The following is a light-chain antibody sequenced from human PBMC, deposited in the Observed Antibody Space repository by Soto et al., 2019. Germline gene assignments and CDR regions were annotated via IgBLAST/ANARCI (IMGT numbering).Light chain of an antibody. V-gene: IGKV3-15*01. CDR1: QSISTN. Sequence: ETAMTQSPATLSVSPGERVTLSCRASQSISTNSAWYQQRPGQAPRLLMYGASTRATGIPARFSGSGSGTEFTLTISSLQSEDFAVYYCQQYGSWPYTFGQGTKLEIK. CDR2: GAS. CDR3: QQYGSWPYT. J-gene: IGKJ2*01.